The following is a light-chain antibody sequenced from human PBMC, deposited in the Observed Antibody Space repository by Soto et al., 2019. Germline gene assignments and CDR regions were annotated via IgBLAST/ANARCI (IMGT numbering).Light chain of an antibody. CDR2: WSS. CDR1: QSVLHRSNGNNY. Sequence: DIVMTQSPDSLSVSLGERATIKCRSSQSVLHRSNGNNYIAWYQQKPGQPPKLLIYWSSTRDSGVPDRFIGSGFGTDFPLTFSILQAEDLAVYYFQQYQILPFTFGPGTKVHIE. V-gene: IGKV4-1*01. J-gene: IGKJ3*01. CDR3: QQYQILPFT.